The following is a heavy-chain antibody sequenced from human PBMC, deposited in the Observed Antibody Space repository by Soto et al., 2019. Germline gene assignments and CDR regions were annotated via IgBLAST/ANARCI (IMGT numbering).Heavy chain of an antibody. CDR3: ARLALERGYSYGSDLDY. CDR1: GYTFTSYD. CDR2: MNPNSGNT. D-gene: IGHD5-18*01. Sequence: ASVKVSCKASGYTFTSYDINWVRQATGQGLEWMGWMNPNSGNTGYAQKFQGRVTMTRNTSISTAYMELSSLRSEDTAVYYCARLALERGYSYGSDLDYWGQGTLVTVSS. V-gene: IGHV1-8*01. J-gene: IGHJ4*02.